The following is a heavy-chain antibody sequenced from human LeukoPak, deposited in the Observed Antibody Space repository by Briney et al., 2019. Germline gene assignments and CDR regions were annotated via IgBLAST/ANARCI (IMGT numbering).Heavy chain of an antibody. CDR1: GYSFTSYW. CDR2: IYPGDSDT. V-gene: IGHV5-51*01. Sequence: GESLKISCKGSGYSFTSYWIGWVSRMPGKGLEWMGIIYPGDSDTRYSPSFQGQVTISADKSISTAYLQWSSLKASDTAMYYCARRGDTAMDPFDYWGQGTLVTVSS. CDR3: ARRGDTAMDPFDY. J-gene: IGHJ4*02. D-gene: IGHD5-18*01.